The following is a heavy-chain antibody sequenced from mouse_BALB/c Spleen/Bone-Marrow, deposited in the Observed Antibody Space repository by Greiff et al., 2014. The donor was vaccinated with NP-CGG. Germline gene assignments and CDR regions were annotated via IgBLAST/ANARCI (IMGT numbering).Heavy chain of an antibody. D-gene: IGHD2-10*02. CDR1: GFTFSDYY. J-gene: IGHJ4*01. V-gene: IGHV5-4*02. CDR2: ISDGGGFT. CDR3: VRSGERYGGIDY. Sequence: DVTLVESGGGLVRPGGSLKLSCAASGFTFSDYYMCWFRQTPEKRLEWVATISDGGGFTYYLDSVKGRFTISRDNAKNNLYLQMSSLKAEDTAMYYDVRSGERYGGIDYWGQGTSVTVSS.